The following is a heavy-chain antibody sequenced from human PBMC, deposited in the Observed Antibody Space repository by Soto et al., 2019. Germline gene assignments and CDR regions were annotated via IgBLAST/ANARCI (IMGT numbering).Heavy chain of an antibody. CDR1: GDSYSISTYS. CDR3: AGMPYTSGLRFDP. V-gene: IGHV4-30-2*01. J-gene: IGHJ5*02. CDR2: IYQSGVT. D-gene: IGHD6-19*01. Sequence: LSLTCNRAGDSYSISTYSWSWIRQPPGKALQWIGFIYQSGVTSYNPSLASRVSISLDRSNNQCSLKLKSVTAADTAVYFCAGMPYTSGLRFDPWGPGTLVTVSS.